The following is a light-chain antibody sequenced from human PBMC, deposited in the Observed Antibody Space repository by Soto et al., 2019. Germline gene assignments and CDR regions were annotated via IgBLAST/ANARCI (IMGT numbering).Light chain of an antibody. Sequence: DIQMTQSPSSVSASVGDRVTFTCRASQGIGSWLAWYQQKPGKAPKLLIYAASTLQGAVPSRFSGRGSGTDFSLTISSLQPEDFATYYCQQTNSAPQTFGPGTKVDSK. CDR3: QQTNSAPQT. J-gene: IGKJ3*01. CDR2: AAS. CDR1: QGIGSW. V-gene: IGKV1D-12*01.